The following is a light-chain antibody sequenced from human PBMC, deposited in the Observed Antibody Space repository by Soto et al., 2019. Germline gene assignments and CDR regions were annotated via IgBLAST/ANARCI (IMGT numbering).Light chain of an antibody. CDR1: QSVSSN. CDR2: GAS. V-gene: IGKV3-15*01. Sequence: EILMTQSPATLSVSPGERATLSCRASQSVSSNLAWYQQKPGQAPRLLIYGASSRATGIPARFSGSGSGTEFTLTISSLQPEDFAVYYCQQYNNWPPYPFGQGTKLEIK. CDR3: QQYNNWPPYP. J-gene: IGKJ2*01.